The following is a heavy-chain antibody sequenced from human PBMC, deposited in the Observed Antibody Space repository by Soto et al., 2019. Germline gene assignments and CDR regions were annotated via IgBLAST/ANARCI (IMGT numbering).Heavy chain of an antibody. CDR3: ARDPGIAVAGTSIHFDY. V-gene: IGHV3-21*01. CDR2: ISSSSSYI. D-gene: IGHD6-19*01. J-gene: IGHJ4*02. Sequence: PGGSLRLSCAASGFTFSSYSMNWVRQAPGKGLEWVSSISSSSSYIYYADSVKGRFTISRDNAKNSLYLQMNSLGAEDTAVYYCARDPGIAVAGTSIHFDYWGQGTLVTVSS. CDR1: GFTFSSYS.